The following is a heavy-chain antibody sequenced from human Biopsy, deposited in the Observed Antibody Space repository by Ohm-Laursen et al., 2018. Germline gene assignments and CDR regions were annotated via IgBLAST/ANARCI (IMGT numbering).Heavy chain of an antibody. D-gene: IGHD4-17*01. V-gene: IGHV4-34*08. CDR1: GATSSDYY. J-gene: IGHJ4*02. CDR3: GNEIYGRDY. Sequence: TLSLTCVVYGATSSDYYWSWIRQPPGKGLEWLGQIDRSGNTNYNPSLKGRLTISANTSKNHFSLKLTSVTAADTAVYFCGNEIYGRDYWGQGALVTVSS. CDR2: IDRSGNT.